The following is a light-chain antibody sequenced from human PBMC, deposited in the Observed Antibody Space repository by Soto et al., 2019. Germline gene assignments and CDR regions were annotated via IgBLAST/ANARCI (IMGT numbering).Light chain of an antibody. J-gene: IGKJ4*01. CDR2: VAA. CDR3: QQRSNWTLT. V-gene: IGKV3-11*01. Sequence: EIVLTQSPATLSLSPGERATLSCRASQSVSSYLACYQQKPGQAPGLLIYVAANRATGIPARFSGSGSGTDFTLTISHLEPEDFEVYYGQQRSNWTLTFGGGTKVEIK. CDR1: QSVSSY.